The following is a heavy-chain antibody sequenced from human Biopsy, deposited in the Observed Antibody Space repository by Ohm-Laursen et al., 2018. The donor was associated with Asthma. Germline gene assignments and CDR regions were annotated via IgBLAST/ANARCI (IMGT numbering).Heavy chain of an antibody. V-gene: IGHV4-30-4*01. CDR1: GASIKTDDPY. CDR2: IHYSGST. J-gene: IGHJ5*02. Sequence: TLSLTCTVSGASIKTDDPYWSWLRQPPGKGLEWFGFIHYSGSTSYNPSLKGGVTISVDTSKNQFSLKLSSVTAADTAVYYCARASVAASSNWFDPWGQGTLVTVSS. CDR3: ARASVAASSNWFDP. D-gene: IGHD6-19*01.